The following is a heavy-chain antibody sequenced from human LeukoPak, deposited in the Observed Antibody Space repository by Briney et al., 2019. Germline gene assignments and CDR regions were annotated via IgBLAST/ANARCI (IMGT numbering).Heavy chain of an antibody. V-gene: IGHV1-18*01. Sequence: ASVKVSCKASGYTFTSYGISWVRQAPGQGLEWMGWISAYNGNTNYAQKLQGRVTMTTDTSASTAYMELRSLRSDDTAVYYCARDNTIFGVDSTYNWFDPWGQGTLVTVSS. CDR2: ISAYNGNT. CDR1: GYTFTSYG. CDR3: ARDNTIFGVDSTYNWFDP. J-gene: IGHJ5*02. D-gene: IGHD3-3*01.